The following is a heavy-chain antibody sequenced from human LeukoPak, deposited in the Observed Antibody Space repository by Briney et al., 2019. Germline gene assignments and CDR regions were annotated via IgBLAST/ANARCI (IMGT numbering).Heavy chain of an antibody. CDR1: GFDFGAHE. D-gene: IGHD6-13*01. J-gene: IGHJ4*02. CDR2: IRNKAHTFST. Sequence: GGSLRLSCAASGFDFGAHEMDWVRQAPGKGLEWVGRIRNKAHTFSTEYAASVRGRFTVSRDDSKNSLSLQMNSLRIEDTAVYYCAKTRGRAAAGFDYWGQGTLVTVSS. CDR3: AKTRGRAAAGFDY. V-gene: IGHV3-72*01.